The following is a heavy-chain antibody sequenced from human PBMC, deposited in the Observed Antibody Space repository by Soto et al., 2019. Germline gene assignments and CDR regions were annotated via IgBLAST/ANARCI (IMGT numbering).Heavy chain of an antibody. J-gene: IGHJ4*02. D-gene: IGHD2-15*01. CDR2: ISSSSSYI. CDR1: GFTFSSYS. Sequence: GGSLRLSCAASGFTFSSYSMNWVRQAPGKGLEWVSSISSSSSYIYYADSVKGRFTISRDNAKNSLYLQMNSLRAEDTAVYYCARDQIGYCSGGSCSPVRYWGQGTLVTVSS. CDR3: ARDQIGYCSGGSCSPVRY. V-gene: IGHV3-21*01.